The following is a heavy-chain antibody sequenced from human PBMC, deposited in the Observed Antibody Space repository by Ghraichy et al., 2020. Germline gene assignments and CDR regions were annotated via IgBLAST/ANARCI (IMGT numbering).Heavy chain of an antibody. V-gene: IGHV3-15*01. CDR2: IKSKTDGGTT. CDR1: GFTFSNAW. Sequence: GESLNISCAASGFTFSNAWMSWVRQAPGKGLEWVGRIKSKTDGGTTDYAAPVKGRFTISRDDSKNTLYLQMNSLKTEDTAVYYCTTRIAVARDSDYWGQGTLVTVSS. CDR3: TTRIAVARDSDY. J-gene: IGHJ4*02. D-gene: IGHD6-19*01.